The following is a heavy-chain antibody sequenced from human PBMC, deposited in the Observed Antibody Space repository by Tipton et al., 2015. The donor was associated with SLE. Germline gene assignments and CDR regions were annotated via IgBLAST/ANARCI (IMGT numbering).Heavy chain of an antibody. V-gene: IGHV3-30-3*01. Sequence: SLRLSCAASGFTLSTYAMHWVRQAPGKGLEWVALISYDGSDKYYADSVKGRFTISRDNSKNTLYLQMNSLKASDTAMYYCARPTMTMVTSYSDYWGQGTLVTVSS. CDR3: ARPTMTMVTSYSDY. J-gene: IGHJ4*02. D-gene: IGHD4-17*01. CDR2: ISYDGSDK. CDR1: GFTLSTYA.